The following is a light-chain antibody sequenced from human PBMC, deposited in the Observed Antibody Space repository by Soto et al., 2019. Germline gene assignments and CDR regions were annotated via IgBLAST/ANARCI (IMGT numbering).Light chain of an antibody. CDR2: DAS. J-gene: IGKJ4*01. V-gene: IGKV3-11*01. Sequence: EIVLTQSPATLSLSPGERATLSCRASQSVSSYLAWYQQKPGQAPRLLIYDASNRATGIPARFSGSGSGTDFTLTISSLEPEDFAVYYCQQRSTGWLTFGGGTKVEIK. CDR1: QSVSSY. CDR3: QQRSTGWLT.